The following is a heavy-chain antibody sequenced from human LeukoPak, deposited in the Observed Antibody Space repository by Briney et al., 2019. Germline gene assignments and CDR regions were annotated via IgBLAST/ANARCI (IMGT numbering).Heavy chain of an antibody. CDR3: ASSLVGDGRGYDAFDI. J-gene: IGHJ3*02. D-gene: IGHD3-22*01. CDR1: GSTFSIYW. Sequence: GGSLRLSCAASGSTFSIYWMSWVRQGPGKGLVWVSRINSHGTSTNYADSVKGRFTVSRDNSKNTLYLQMNSLRVEDTAVYYCASSLVGDGRGYDAFDIWGHGTMVIVSS. CDR2: INSHGTST. V-gene: IGHV3-74*01.